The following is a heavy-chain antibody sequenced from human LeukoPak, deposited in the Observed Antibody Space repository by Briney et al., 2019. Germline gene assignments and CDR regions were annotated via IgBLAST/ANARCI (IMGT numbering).Heavy chain of an antibody. V-gene: IGHV4-34*01. Sequence: SETLSLTCAVYGGSFSGYYWSWIRQPPGKGLEWIGEINHSGSTNYNPSLKSRVTISVDTSKNQFSLKLSSVTAADTAVYYCARGRSYYDSSGYQGDYWGQGTLVTVSS. CDR2: INHSGST. CDR1: GGSFSGYY. J-gene: IGHJ4*02. D-gene: IGHD3-22*01. CDR3: ARGRSYYDSSGYQGDY.